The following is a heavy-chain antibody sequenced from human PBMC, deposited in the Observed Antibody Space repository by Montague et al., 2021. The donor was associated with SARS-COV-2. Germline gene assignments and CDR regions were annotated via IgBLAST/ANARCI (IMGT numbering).Heavy chain of an antibody. J-gene: IGHJ6*02. CDR2: IDTAGHT. V-gene: IGHV3-13*04. Sequence: SLRLSCAASGFSFSNYDMYWVRQATGKGLEWVSGIDTAGHTYYPGSVTGRFTISSENANNSLYLQMNSLRDGDTAVYYCARETTVQYYYAMDVWGQGTTVTVSS. D-gene: IGHD3-16*01. CDR3: ARETTVQYYYAMDV. CDR1: GFSFSNYD.